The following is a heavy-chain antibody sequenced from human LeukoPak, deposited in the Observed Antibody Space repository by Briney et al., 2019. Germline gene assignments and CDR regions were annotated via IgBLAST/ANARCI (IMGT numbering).Heavy chain of an antibody. CDR3: ARGGIGFVRGVISSHYYYGMDV. CDR2: IIPIFGTA. CDR1: GGTFSSYA. Sequence: SVKVSCKASGGTFSSYAISWVRQAPGQGLEWMGGIIPIFGTANYAQKFQGRVTITADESTSTAYMELSSLRSEDTAVYYCARGGIGFVRGVISSHYYYGMDVWGKGTTVTVSS. J-gene: IGHJ6*04. D-gene: IGHD3-10*02. V-gene: IGHV1-69*01.